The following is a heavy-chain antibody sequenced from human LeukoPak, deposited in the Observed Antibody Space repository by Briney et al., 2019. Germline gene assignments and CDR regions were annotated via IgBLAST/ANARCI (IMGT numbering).Heavy chain of an antibody. CDR3: ARDHRSSTSPGDYYMDV. D-gene: IGHD2-2*01. CDR2: IIPIFGTA. CDR1: GGTFSSYA. Sequence: ASVKVSCKASGGTFSSYAISWVRQAPGQGLEWMGGIIPIFGTANYAQKLQGRVTMTTDTSTSTAYMELRSLRSDDTAVYYCARDHRSSTSPGDYYMDVWGKGTTVTVSS. V-gene: IGHV1-69*05. J-gene: IGHJ6*03.